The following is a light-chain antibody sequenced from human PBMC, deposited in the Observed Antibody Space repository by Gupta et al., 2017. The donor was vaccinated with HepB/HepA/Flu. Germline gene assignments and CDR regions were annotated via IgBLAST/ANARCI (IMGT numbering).Light chain of an antibody. CDR3: AEWDESLRGWV. CDR2: RNG. J-gene: IGLJ3*02. Sequence: QSVLTQPPSVSGTPGQRVIISCSGSSSNIGSNSVYWYQQFPGMAPKLLISRNGQRPSGVPDRFSGSKSGTSASPATRGLRSEDEADDDCAEWDESLRGWVFGGGTKLTVL. CDR1: SSNIGSNS. V-gene: IGLV1-47*01.